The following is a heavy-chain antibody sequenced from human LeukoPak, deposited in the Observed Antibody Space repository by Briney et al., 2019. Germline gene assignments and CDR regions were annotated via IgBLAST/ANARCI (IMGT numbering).Heavy chain of an antibody. D-gene: IGHD3-16*01. CDR3: AKRGGMYPAYYFDY. J-gene: IGHJ4*02. V-gene: IGHV3-23*01. CDR2: ISGGGGST. CDR1: GFTFSSYG. Sequence: GGTLRLSCAASGFTFSSYGMSWVRQAPGKGLEWVSAISGGGGSTYYADSVKGRFTISRDNSKNTLYLQMNSLRAEDTAVYYCAKRGGMYPAYYFDYWGQGTLVTVSS.